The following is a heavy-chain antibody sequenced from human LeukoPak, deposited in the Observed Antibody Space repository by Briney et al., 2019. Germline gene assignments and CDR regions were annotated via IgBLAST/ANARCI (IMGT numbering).Heavy chain of an antibody. V-gene: IGHV3-48*03. CDR3: ARHRSYYDSGNYFDY. J-gene: IGHJ4*02. D-gene: IGHD3-10*01. CDR2: ISTSDSTK. Sequence: PGGSLRLSCAASGFHFASYEMTWVRQAPGEGLEWVSYISTSDSTKYYPDSVKGRFTISRDNAKNSLYLQMNSLRAEDTAVYYCARHRSYYDSGNYFDYWGQGTLVTVSS. CDR1: GFHFASYE.